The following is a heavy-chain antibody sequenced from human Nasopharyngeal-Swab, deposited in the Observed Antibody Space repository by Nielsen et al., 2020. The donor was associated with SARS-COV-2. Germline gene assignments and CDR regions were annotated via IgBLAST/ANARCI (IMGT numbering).Heavy chain of an antibody. CDR2: LYHSGST. Sequence: SETLSLTCTVSGGSISSYYWSWIRQPPGKGLEWIGYLYHSGSTNYNPSLKSRVTISVDTSKNQFSLKLSSVPAADTAVYYCAREFGDTFDYWGQGTLVTVSS. CDR1: GGSISSYY. J-gene: IGHJ4*02. CDR3: AREFGDTFDY. V-gene: IGHV4-59*01. D-gene: IGHD2-21*01.